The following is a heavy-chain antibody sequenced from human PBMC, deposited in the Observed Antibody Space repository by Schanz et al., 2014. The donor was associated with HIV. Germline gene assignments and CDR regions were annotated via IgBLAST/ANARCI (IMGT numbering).Heavy chain of an antibody. V-gene: IGHV3-48*04. D-gene: IGHD3-16*01. CDR2: ITNSGNRM. J-gene: IGHJ5*02. CDR3: ARHLPGGLFSPLNL. CDR1: GFSFDNYG. Sequence: MQLVESGGGVVRPGRSLKLSCAASGFSFDNYGMHWVRQAPGKGLEWISYITNSGNRMNYADSVKGRFTTSRDNAKNSLYLQMNTLRADDTAVYYCARHLPGGLFSPLNLWGQGTLVTVSS.